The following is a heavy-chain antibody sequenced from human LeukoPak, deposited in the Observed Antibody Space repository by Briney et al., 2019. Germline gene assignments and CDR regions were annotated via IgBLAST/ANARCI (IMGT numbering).Heavy chain of an antibody. Sequence: GGSLRLSCAASGFTFSSYAMSWVRQAPGKGLEWVSAISGSGGSTYYADSVKGRFTISRDNSKNTLYLQMNSLRAEDTAVYYCANDGLVVVPAAIPPGDAFDIWGQGTMVTVSS. J-gene: IGHJ3*02. CDR2: ISGSGGST. V-gene: IGHV3-23*01. CDR3: ANDGLVVVPAAIPPGDAFDI. D-gene: IGHD2-2*01. CDR1: GFTFSSYA.